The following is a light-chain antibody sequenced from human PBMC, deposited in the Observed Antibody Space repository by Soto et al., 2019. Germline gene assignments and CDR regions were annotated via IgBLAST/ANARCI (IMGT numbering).Light chain of an antibody. CDR2: EVS. CDR3: SSYASSSTLV. Sequence: QSVLTQPPSVSGPPGQSVSISCTGTSSDVGSYNRVSWYQQSPGTAPKLMIYEVSNQPSGVPDRFSGSKSGNTASLTISGLQADDEADYYCSSYASSSTLVFGGGTKLTVL. V-gene: IGLV2-18*02. CDR1: SSDVGSYNR. J-gene: IGLJ2*01.